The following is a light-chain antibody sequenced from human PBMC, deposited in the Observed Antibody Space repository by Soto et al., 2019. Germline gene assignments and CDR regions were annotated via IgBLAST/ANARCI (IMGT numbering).Light chain of an antibody. Sequence: EIVMTQSPATLSVSPGERAALSCRASQSVSSNFAWYQQKPGQAPRLLIYGASTRATCIPARFSGSGSGTDFTLIISSLKSEDFAVYYCQQYNNWPYTFGQGTKLAIK. CDR2: GAS. V-gene: IGKV3-15*01. J-gene: IGKJ2*01. CDR1: QSVSSN. CDR3: QQYNNWPYT.